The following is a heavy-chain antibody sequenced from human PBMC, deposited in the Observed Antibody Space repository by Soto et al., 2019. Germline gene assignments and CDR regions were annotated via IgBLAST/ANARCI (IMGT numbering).Heavy chain of an antibody. D-gene: IGHD6-6*01. CDR3: ARGSFSSSSSWFDP. CDR1: GGSISSDANF. Sequence: SETLSLTCTVSGGSISSDANFWSWIRQLPGRGLEWIGYISYTGRTYSTPSLNSRLTISLDTSKNLFSLRLSAVTAADTAVYFCARGSFSSSSSWFDPWGQGTLVTVSS. J-gene: IGHJ5*02. V-gene: IGHV4-31*03. CDR2: ISYTGRT.